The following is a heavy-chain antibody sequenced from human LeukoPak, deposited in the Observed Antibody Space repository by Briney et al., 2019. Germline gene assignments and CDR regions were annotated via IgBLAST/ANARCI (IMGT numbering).Heavy chain of an antibody. J-gene: IGHJ5*02. CDR1: GGSISSSSYY. CDR2: IYYSGST. Sequence: SETLSLTCTVSGGSISSSSYYWGWVRQPPGKGLEWIGRIYYSGSTYYNPSLKSRVTISVDTSKNQFSLKLSSVIAADTAVYYCARLEDIVGWFDPWGQGTLVTVSS. D-gene: IGHD2-15*01. CDR3: ARLEDIVGWFDP. V-gene: IGHV4-39*01.